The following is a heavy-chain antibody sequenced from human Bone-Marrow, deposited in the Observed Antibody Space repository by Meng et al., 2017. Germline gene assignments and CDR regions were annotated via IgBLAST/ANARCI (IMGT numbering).Heavy chain of an antibody. Sequence: ASVKVSCKASGYTFTAYYIHWVRQAPGQGLEWMGRINPNSGGTNYAQKFQGRVTMTRDTSISTAYMELSRLRSDDTAVYYCARGYYDSSGYYQFDYWGQGTLVTVSS. V-gene: IGHV1-2*06. CDR2: INPNSGGT. D-gene: IGHD3-22*01. CDR1: GYTFTAYY. J-gene: IGHJ4*02. CDR3: ARGYYDSSGYYQFDY.